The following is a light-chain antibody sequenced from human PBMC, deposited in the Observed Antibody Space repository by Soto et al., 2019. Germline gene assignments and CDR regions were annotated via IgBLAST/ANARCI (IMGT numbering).Light chain of an antibody. Sequence: IQMTPSPSSLSASVGDRVTITCRASQSISSYLNWYQQKPGKAPKLLIYAASSLQSGVPSRFSGSGSGTDFTLTISSLQPEDFATYYCQQSYSTPKTFGQGTKVDIK. V-gene: IGKV1-39*01. CDR1: QSISSY. J-gene: IGKJ1*01. CDR2: AAS. CDR3: QQSYSTPKT.